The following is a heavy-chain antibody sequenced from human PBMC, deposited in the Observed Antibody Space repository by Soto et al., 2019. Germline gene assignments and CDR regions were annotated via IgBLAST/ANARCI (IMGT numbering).Heavy chain of an antibody. CDR1: GYTFTSYA. Sequence: QVQLVQSGAEVKKPGASVKVSCMASGYTFTSYAMHWVRQAPGQRLEWMGWINAGNGNTKYSQKFQGRVTITRDTSASTAYMELSSLRSEDTAVYYCARLRRDYGADYWGQGTLVTVSS. V-gene: IGHV1-3*01. J-gene: IGHJ4*02. CDR2: INAGNGNT. D-gene: IGHD4-17*01. CDR3: ARLRRDYGADY.